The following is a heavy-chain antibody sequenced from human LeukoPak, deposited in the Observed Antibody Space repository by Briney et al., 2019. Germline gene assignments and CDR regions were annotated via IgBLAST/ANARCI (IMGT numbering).Heavy chain of an antibody. CDR3: ARDQAIAAADGFDY. D-gene: IGHD6-13*01. CDR2: ISAYNGDT. J-gene: IGHJ4*02. Sequence: GASVKVSFKASGYIFSIYGINWVRQAPGQGLEWMGWISAYNGDTHYAQNVQGRVTMTTDTSTNTVYMELRSLRSDDTAVYYCARDQAIAAADGFDYWGQGTLVTVSS. CDR1: GYIFSIYG. V-gene: IGHV1-18*01.